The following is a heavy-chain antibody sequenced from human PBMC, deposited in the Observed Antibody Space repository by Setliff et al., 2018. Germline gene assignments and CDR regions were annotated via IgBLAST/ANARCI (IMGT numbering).Heavy chain of an antibody. CDR1: GASITNINYY. J-gene: IGHJ4*02. CDR3: ARDRSYYASGSFTKWFDY. V-gene: IGHV4-39*07. CDR2: IFYSGRT. Sequence: SETLSLTCTVSGASITNINYYWGLIRQPPGKGLEWIGSIFYSGRTFYNPSLKSRVTISVDTSKNQFYLKLSAVTAADTAVYYCARDRSYYASGSFTKWFDYWGQGTRVTVSS. D-gene: IGHD3-10*01.